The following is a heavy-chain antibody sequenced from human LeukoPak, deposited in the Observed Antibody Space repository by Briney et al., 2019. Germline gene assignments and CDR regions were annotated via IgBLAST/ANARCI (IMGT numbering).Heavy chain of an antibody. CDR3: AKGRSFYYGSGSPSGTYYYYSMDV. D-gene: IGHD3-10*01. J-gene: IGHJ6*04. Sequence: PGGSLRLSCAASGFTFSSYAMSWVRQAPGKGLEWVSAISGSGCSTYYADSVKGRFTISRDNSKNTLYLQMNSLRAEDTAVYYCAKGRSFYYGSGSPSGTYYYYSMDVWGKGTAVTVSS. V-gene: IGHV3-23*01. CDR1: GFTFSSYA. CDR2: ISGSGCST.